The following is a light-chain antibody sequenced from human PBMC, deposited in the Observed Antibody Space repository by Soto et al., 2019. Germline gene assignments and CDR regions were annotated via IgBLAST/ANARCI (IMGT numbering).Light chain of an antibody. V-gene: IGLV2-14*03. Sequence: QSALTQPASVSGSPGQSIAISCTGFRTDVVDGYDYVSWYQQPPGQAPQLIIYDVSNRPSGVSDRFSGSKSGNTASLTISGLQAEDEAEYYCTSYTSSTPFYVFGNGTKVTVL. CDR2: DVS. J-gene: IGLJ1*01. CDR1: RTDVVDGYDY. CDR3: TSYTSSTPFYV.